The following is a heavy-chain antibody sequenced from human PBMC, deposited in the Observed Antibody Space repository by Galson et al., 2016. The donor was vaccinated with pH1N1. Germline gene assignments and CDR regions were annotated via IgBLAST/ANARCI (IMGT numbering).Heavy chain of an antibody. D-gene: IGHD2-15*01. CDR1: GGTFGSYG. Sequence: SVKVSCKASGGTFGSYGINWVRQAPGQGLEWMGGIIPIFNTVKYAQNFQGRVTITADESTTTAYMELSSLRSEDTALYYCAKDSGWLYNWFDPWGQGTLVTVSS. J-gene: IGHJ5*02. CDR3: AKDSGWLYNWFDP. CDR2: IIPIFNTV. V-gene: IGHV1-69*13.